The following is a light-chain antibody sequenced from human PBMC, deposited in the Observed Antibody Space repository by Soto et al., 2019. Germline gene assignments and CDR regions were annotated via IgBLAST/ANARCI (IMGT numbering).Light chain of an antibody. CDR2: GAS. CDR1: QSVSSSY. CDR3: QQYGSSPLYT. V-gene: IGKV3-20*01. Sequence: EVVLTQSPGTLSLSPGERATLSCRASQSVSSSYLAWYQQNPAQAPRLLIYGASSRATGIPDRFSGSGSGTHFTLTISRLEPEDFAVYYCQQYGSSPLYTFGQGTKLEIK. J-gene: IGKJ2*01.